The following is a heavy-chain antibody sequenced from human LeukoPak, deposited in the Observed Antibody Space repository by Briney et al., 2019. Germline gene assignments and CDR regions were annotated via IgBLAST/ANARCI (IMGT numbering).Heavy chain of an antibody. CDR2: IYYSGST. CDR3: ARARIAVAGFAFDI. D-gene: IGHD6-19*01. Sequence: SETLSLTCTVSGGSISSYYWSWIRQPPGKGLEWIGYIYYSGSTNYNTSLKSRVTISVDTSKNQFSLKLSSVTAADTAVYYCARARIAVAGFAFDIWGQGTMVTVSS. CDR1: GGSISSYY. J-gene: IGHJ3*02. V-gene: IGHV4-59*01.